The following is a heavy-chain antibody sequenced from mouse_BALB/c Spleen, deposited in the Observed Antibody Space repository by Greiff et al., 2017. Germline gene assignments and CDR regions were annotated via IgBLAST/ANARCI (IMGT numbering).Heavy chain of an antibody. Sequence: EVKLMESGGGLVKPGGSLKLSCAASGFTFSDYYMYWVRQTPEKRLEWVATISDGGSYTYYPDSVKGRFTISRDNAKNNLYLQMSSLKSEDTAMYYCARGKRDGAMDYWGQGTSVTVSS. CDR3: ARGKRDGAMDY. CDR1: GFTFSDYY. J-gene: IGHJ4*01. CDR2: ISDGGSYT. V-gene: IGHV5-4*02. D-gene: IGHD3-3*01.